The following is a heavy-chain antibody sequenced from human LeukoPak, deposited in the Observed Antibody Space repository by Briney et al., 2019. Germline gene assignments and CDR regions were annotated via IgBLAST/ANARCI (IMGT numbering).Heavy chain of an antibody. D-gene: IGHD5-24*01. J-gene: IGHJ4*02. CDR2: RSSSGNTI. CDR1: GFTFSDYY. CDR3: ARARDGYNYYPFDY. V-gene: IGHV3-11*01. Sequence: GGSLRLSCAASGFTFSDYYMSWIRQAPGKGLEWISYRSSSGNTIYYADSVKGRFTISRDNAKNSLYLQMNSLRAEDTAVYYCARARDGYNYYPFDYWGQGTLVTVSS.